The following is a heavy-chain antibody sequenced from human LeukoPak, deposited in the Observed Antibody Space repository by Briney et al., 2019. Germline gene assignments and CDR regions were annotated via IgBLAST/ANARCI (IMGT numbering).Heavy chain of an antibody. CDR2: IIPIFGTA. J-gene: IGHJ4*02. D-gene: IGHD5-18*01. V-gene: IGHV1-69*13. CDR3: ARGQLWTPTNDY. CDR1: GGTFSSYA. Sequence: GASVKVSCKASGGTFSSYAISWVRQAPGQGLEWMGGIIPIFGTANYAQKFQGRVAITADESTSTAYMELSSLRSEDTAVYYCARGQLWTPTNDYWGQGTLVTVSS.